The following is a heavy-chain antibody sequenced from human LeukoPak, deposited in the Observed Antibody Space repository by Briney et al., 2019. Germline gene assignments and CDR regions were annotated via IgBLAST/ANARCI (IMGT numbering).Heavy chain of an antibody. V-gene: IGHV3-21*01. J-gene: IGHJ4*02. D-gene: IGHD6-25*01. CDR3: ARESGRYSSEHDY. Sequence: PGGSLRLSCAASGFTFSSYSMNWVRQAPGKGLEWVSSISSSSSYIYYADSVKGRFTISRDNAKNSLYLQMNSLRAEDTAVYYCARESGRYSSEHDYWGQGTLVTVSS. CDR2: ISSSSSYI. CDR1: GFTFSSYS.